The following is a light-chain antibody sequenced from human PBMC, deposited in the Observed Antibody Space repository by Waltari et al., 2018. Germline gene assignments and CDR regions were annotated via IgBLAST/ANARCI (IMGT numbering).Light chain of an antibody. J-gene: IGLJ2*01. V-gene: IGLV2-14*03. CDR2: NVS. Sequence: QSALAQPASVSGSPGQSIPISCTGRSSAIGAFDLVSWYQQHPGRAPRLIIRNVSERPSGVPHRFSGSKSGNTASLTISSLRSEDESLYFCSSFTTGSTGLFGGGTKLTVL. CDR3: SSFTTGSTGL. CDR1: SSAIGAFDL.